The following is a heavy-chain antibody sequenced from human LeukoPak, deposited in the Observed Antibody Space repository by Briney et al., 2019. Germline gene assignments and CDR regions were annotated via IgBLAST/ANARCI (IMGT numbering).Heavy chain of an antibody. CDR1: GFSFSSYA. V-gene: IGHV3-23*01. CDR2: ISSSGEST. CDR3: AKGGAVVLSPFDY. Sequence: QTGGSLRLSCAASGFSFSSYAMIWARQAPGKGLEWVSVISSSGESTYYADSLKGRFTISRDNSKNTLSLQMNSLRAEDTAIYYCAKGGAVVLSPFDYWGQGTLVTVSS. J-gene: IGHJ4*02. D-gene: IGHD2/OR15-2a*01.